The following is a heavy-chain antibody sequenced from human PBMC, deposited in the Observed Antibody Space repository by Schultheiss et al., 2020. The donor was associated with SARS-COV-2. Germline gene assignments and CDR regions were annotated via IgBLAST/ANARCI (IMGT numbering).Heavy chain of an antibody. CDR1: GYSFTSYW. D-gene: IGHD6-13*01. V-gene: IGHV5-51*01. CDR2: IYPADSDT. Sequence: GESLKISCKGSGYSFTSYWIGWVRQMPGKGLECMGIIYPADSDTRYSPSFQGQVSISADKSITTAYLQWSSLKASDTAMYYCARRVYSSSWSYFDYWGQGTLVTVSS. CDR3: ARRVYSSSWSYFDY. J-gene: IGHJ4*02.